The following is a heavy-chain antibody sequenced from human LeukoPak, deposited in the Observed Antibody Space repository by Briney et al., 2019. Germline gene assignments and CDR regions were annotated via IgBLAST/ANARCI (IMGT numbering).Heavy chain of an antibody. Sequence: GGSLRLSCAASGFTFSGFAMTWVRQAPGKGLEWVSSIGSDYKTHYSESVKGRFAISRDNSKSTLFLQMNSPRAEDTAVYYCASVAVAGYFDSWGQGTLVTVSS. V-gene: IGHV3-23*01. CDR3: ASVAVAGYFDS. D-gene: IGHD6-19*01. CDR2: IGSDYKT. J-gene: IGHJ4*02. CDR1: GFTFSGFA.